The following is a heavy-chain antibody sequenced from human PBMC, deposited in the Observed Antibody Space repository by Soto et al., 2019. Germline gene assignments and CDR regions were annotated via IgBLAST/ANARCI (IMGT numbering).Heavy chain of an antibody. CDR3: FRGGVTSRTFDY. V-gene: IGHV5-51*01. Sequence: GESLKISCNASGYIIKNYWIGWVRQMPGQGLEWMGIIFPDDSDTRYSPSFQGHVTISVDKSISTAYVQWSSLKASDSAIYYCFRGGVTSRTFDYWGQGTLVTVSS. J-gene: IGHJ4*02. CDR2: IFPDDSDT. D-gene: IGHD3-16*01. CDR1: GYIIKNYW.